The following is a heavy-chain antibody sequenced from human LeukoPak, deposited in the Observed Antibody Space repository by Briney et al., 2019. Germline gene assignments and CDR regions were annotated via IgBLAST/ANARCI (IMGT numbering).Heavy chain of an antibody. CDR1: GGSISSGSYY. V-gene: IGHV4-61*02. Sequence: SETLSLTCTVSGGSISSGSYYWSWVRQPAGKGLEWIGRIYTSGSTNYNPSLKSRVTISVDTSKNQFSPKLSSVTAADTAVYYCAREFYYYYMDVWGKGTTVTISS. CDR2: IYTSGST. J-gene: IGHJ6*03. CDR3: AREFYYYYMDV.